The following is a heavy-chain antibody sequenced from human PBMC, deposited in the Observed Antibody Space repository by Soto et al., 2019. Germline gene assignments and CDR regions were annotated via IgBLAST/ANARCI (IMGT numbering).Heavy chain of an antibody. Sequence: PSQTLSLTCGISGDTVSNNSGAWHWIRQSPSRGLEWLGRTYYRSKWYNDYAVSMKGRLIINADTSKNQVSLQLNSVTPEDTAIYYCARGSQWEGWFDPWGQGSLVTGSS. D-gene: IGHD1-26*01. CDR2: TYYRSKWYN. CDR1: GDTVSNNSGA. CDR3: ARGSQWEGWFDP. V-gene: IGHV6-1*01. J-gene: IGHJ5*02.